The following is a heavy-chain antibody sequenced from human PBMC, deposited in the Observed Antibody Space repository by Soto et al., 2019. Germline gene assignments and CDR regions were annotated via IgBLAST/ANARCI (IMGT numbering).Heavy chain of an antibody. CDR1: GFNFDDYG. Sequence: PGGSMRLSCAAAGFNFDDYGMRWVRQAPGKGLEWVSGISWNSGSIGYADSVKGRFTISRDNAKNSLYLQMNSLRAEDTALYYCAKAVVVVAASWYYYYMDVWGKGTTVTVSS. J-gene: IGHJ6*03. D-gene: IGHD2-15*01. V-gene: IGHV3-9*01. CDR3: AKAVVVVAASWYYYYMDV. CDR2: ISWNSGSI.